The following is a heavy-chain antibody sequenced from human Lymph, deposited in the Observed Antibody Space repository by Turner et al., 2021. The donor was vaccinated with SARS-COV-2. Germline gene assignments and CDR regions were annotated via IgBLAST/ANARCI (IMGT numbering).Heavy chain of an antibody. J-gene: IGHJ4*02. CDR1: GFTFSTYS. V-gene: IGHV3-21*01. CDR3: ARDIPTTADYFDY. D-gene: IGHD4-17*01. CDR2: ISSSSSYI. Sequence: EVQLVESGGGLVKPGGSLRLSCAASGFTFSTYSMNWVRQAPGKGLEWISSISSSSSYIYYADSVKGRFTISRDDAKNSLYLQMNSLRAEDTAVYYCARDIPTTADYFDYWGQETLVTVSS.